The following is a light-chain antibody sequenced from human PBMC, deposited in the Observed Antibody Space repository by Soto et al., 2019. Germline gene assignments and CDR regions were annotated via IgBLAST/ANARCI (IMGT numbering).Light chain of an antibody. V-gene: IGKV3-11*01. J-gene: IGKJ2*01. CDR1: ESVSTY. CDR3: LLYFSPDRYT. CDR2: DAS. Sequence: DIVLTQSPATLSLSPGERATLSCRASESVSTYVAWYQQKPGQAPRLLIFDASNRATGIPARFSGSGSDTDFSLTIRRLDPEDFAMYYCLLYFSPDRYTFGPGTKVQIK.